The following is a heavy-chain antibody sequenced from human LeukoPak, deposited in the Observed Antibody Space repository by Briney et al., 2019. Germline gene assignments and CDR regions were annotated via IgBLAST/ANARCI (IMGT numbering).Heavy chain of an antibody. J-gene: IGHJ4*02. CDR1: GFTFDDYA. Sequence: GRSLRLSCAASGFTFDDYAMHWVRQAPGKGLEWVSGISWNSGSIGYADSVKGRFTISRDNAKNSLYLQMNSLRAEDTALYYCAKGHSYYYDSSGYHFDYWGQGTLVTVSS. V-gene: IGHV3-9*01. D-gene: IGHD3-22*01. CDR2: ISWNSGSI. CDR3: AKGHSYYYDSSGYHFDY.